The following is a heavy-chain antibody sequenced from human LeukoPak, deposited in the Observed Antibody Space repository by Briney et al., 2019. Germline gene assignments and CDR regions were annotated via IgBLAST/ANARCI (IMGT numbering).Heavy chain of an antibody. CDR1: GDITHY. V-gene: IGHV4-39*07. CDR3: ARDGMRLWFGELLSHFDY. D-gene: IGHD3-10*01. J-gene: IGHJ4*02. CDR2: IYFSGST. Sequence: PSETLSLTCTVSGDITHYWGWIRQPPGKGLECIGSIYFSGSTYYNPSLRSRVTISLDTSKKQLSLKLSSVTAADTAVYYCARDGMRLWFGELLSHFDYWGQGTLVTVSS.